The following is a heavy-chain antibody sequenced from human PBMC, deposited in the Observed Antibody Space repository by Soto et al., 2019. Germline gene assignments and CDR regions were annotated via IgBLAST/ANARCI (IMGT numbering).Heavy chain of an antibody. J-gene: IGHJ4*02. Sequence: GGSLRLSCAASRSIFNSYSMNWVRQAPGKGLEWVSSISSSSSYIYYANSVKGRFTISRDNAKNSLYLQMNSLRAEDTAVYYCARAPGAAARPPFDYWGRGTLVTVSS. CDR3: ARAPGAAARPPFDY. CDR1: RSIFNSYS. CDR2: ISSSSSYI. V-gene: IGHV3-21*01. D-gene: IGHD6-13*01.